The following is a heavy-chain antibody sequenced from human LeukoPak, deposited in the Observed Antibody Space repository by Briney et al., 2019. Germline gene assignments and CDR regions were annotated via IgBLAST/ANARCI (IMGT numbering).Heavy chain of an antibody. V-gene: IGHV3-30*04. J-gene: IGHJ4*02. CDR3: ARGLTSGWFFDS. D-gene: IGHD6-19*01. Sequence: GRSLRLSCAASGFTFSTYAMHWVRQAPGKGLEWVAVTSFDEINKYYADSVKGRFTISRDNSKNTLYLQMNSLRAEDTAMYYCARGLTSGWFFDSWGQGTLATVSS. CDR1: GFTFSTYA. CDR2: TSFDEINK.